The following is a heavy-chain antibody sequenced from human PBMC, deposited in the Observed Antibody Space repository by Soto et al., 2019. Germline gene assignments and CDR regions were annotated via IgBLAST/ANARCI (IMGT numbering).Heavy chain of an antibody. CDR1: GGSLSSSNW. V-gene: IGHV4-4*02. J-gene: IGHJ6*02. CDR3: ARDRRGGCSGGSCYSYYYYGMDV. D-gene: IGHD2-15*01. Sequence: SETLSLTCAVPGGSLSSSNWWSWVRQPPGKGLEWIGEIYHSGSTNYNPSLKSRVTISVDKSKNQFSLKLSSVTAADTAVYYCARDRRGGCSGGSCYSYYYYGMDVWGQGTTVTVSS. CDR2: IYHSGST.